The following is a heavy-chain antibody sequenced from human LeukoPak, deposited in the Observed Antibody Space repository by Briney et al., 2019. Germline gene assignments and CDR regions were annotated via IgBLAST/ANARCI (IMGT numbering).Heavy chain of an antibody. CDR1: GLTFSGYS. V-gene: IGHV3-48*04. Sequence: PGGSLRLSCAASGLTFSGYSMNWVRQAPGKGLEWVSYISSGSSASIYYADSVKGRFTISRDNSKNSLYLQMNSLRAEDTAVYYCARILSGSGSYGTFDYWGQGSLVTVSS. CDR2: ISSGSSASI. CDR3: ARILSGSGSYGTFDY. D-gene: IGHD3-10*01. J-gene: IGHJ4*02.